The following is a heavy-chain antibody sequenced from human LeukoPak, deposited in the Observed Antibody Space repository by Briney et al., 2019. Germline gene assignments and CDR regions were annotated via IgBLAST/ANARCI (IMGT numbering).Heavy chain of an antibody. CDR1: GFTFSSYE. CDR3: ARVDDGGWYYFDY. J-gene: IGHJ4*02. V-gene: IGHV3-48*03. CDR2: ISSSGSTI. D-gene: IGHD6-19*01. Sequence: GGSLRLSCAASGFTFSSYEMNWVRQAPGKGLEWVSYISSSGSTIYYADSVKGRFTISRDNAKNSLYLQMNSLRAEDTAVYYCARVDDGGWYYFDYWGQGTLVTVSS.